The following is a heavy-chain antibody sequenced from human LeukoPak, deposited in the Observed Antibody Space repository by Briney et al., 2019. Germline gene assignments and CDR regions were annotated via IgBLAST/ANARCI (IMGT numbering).Heavy chain of an antibody. CDR3: ARLVAATLSRMYYFDY. CDR2: IYHTGST. D-gene: IGHD2-15*01. Sequence: SATLSLTCAVSGGSISSSNWWSWVRQSPGKGLEWIGEIYHTGSTKYNPSLKSRVTISVEKSKNQFSLKLSSVTAADTAVYYCARLVAATLSRMYYFDYWGQGTLVTVSS. CDR1: GGSISSSNW. J-gene: IGHJ4*02. V-gene: IGHV4-4*02.